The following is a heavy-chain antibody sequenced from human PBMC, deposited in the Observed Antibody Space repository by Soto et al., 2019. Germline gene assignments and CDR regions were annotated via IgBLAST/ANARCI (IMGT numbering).Heavy chain of an antibody. CDR1: GGSINSDY. CDR2: ISHSGST. V-gene: IGHV4-59*01. J-gene: IGHJ4*02. Sequence: PSETLSLTCTVSGGSINSDYWSWIRQHPGKGLEWIGYISHSGSTNYSPSLKSRITISADTSRNQVSLKVRSVSAADTAVYYCARDYNYYFDPSGQGTVVTVSS. CDR3: ARDYNYYFDP. D-gene: IGHD1-20*01.